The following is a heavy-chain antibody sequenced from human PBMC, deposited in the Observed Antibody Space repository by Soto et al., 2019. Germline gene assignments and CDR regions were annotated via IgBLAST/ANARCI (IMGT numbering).Heavy chain of an antibody. CDR1: EGSCVGYY. D-gene: IGHD6-6*01. CDR2: INHSGST. CDR3: ARVRKGIAARNYYYYGMDV. V-gene: IGHV4-34*01. Sequence: AVFEGSCVGYYGSCILQKPGKGLEWIGEINHSGSTNYNPSLKSRVTISVDTSKNQFSLKLSSVTAADTAVYYCARVRKGIAARNYYYYGMDVWGQGTTVTVSS. J-gene: IGHJ6*02.